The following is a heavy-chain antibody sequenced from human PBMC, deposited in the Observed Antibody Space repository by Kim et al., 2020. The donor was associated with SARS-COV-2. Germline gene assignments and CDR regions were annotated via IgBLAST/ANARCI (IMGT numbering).Heavy chain of an antibody. Sequence: GGSLRLSCAASGFTVSSNYMSWVRQAPGKGLEWVSVIYSGGSTYYADSVKGRFTISRDNSKNTLYLQMNSLRAEDTAVYYCARAYSSGSWYFDYWGQGTLVTVSS. CDR1: GFTVSSNY. CDR3: ARAYSSGSWYFDY. D-gene: IGHD6-19*01. CDR2: IYSGGST. J-gene: IGHJ4*02. V-gene: IGHV3-53*01.